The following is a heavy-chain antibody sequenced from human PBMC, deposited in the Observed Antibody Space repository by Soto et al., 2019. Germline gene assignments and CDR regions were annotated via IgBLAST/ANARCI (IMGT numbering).Heavy chain of an antibody. J-gene: IGHJ5*02. CDR3: ARGNYNSGTTT. D-gene: IGHD3-10*01. CDR1: GLTFSDYN. V-gene: IGHV3-48*01. CDR2: ISSTGRTI. Sequence: GGSLRLSCAVSGLTFSDYNMNWVRQAPGKGLEWISYISSTGRTIYYADSVQGRFTISRDNAKNFLFLQMNSLRAEDTALYYCARGNYNSGTTTWGQGTLVTVSS.